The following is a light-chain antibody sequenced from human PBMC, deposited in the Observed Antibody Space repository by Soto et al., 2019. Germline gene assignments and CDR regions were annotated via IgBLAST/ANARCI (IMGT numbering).Light chain of an antibody. CDR3: CSYTSSSAPWV. Sequence: QSVRTQPASVSGSPGQSITISCTGTSSDVGGYNYVSWYQQHPGKAPKLMIYDVSDRPSGVSNRFSASKSGNTASLTISGLQVEDEADYSCCSYTSSSAPWVFGTGTRVTV. CDR1: SSDVGGYNY. J-gene: IGLJ1*01. V-gene: IGLV2-14*03. CDR2: DVS.